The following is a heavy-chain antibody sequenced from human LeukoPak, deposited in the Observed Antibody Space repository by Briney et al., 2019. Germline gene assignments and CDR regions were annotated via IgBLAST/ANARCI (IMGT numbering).Heavy chain of an antibody. CDR1: GSTLTSYW. CDR2: IYAGDSDT. V-gene: IGHV5-51*01. Sequence: GGSLHISCQGSGSTLTSYWIGWVRQLPGKGLEWIGIIYAGDSDTRYSPSFQGQVTISADKSISTAYLQWNCLKASDTAMYYCARRDYGGKHFDYWGQGTLVTVSS. J-gene: IGHJ4*02. CDR3: ARRDYGGKHFDY. D-gene: IGHD4-23*01.